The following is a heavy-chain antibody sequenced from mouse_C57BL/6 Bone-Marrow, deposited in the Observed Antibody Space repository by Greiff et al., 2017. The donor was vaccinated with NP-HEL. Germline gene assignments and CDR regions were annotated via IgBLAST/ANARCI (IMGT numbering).Heavy chain of an antibody. J-gene: IGHJ2*01. CDR2: ISSGGSYT. Sequence: EVKLVESGGDLVKPGGSLKLSCAASGFTFSSYGMSWVRQTPDKRLEWVATISSGGSYTYYPDSVQGRFTISRDNAKNTLYLQMSRLKSEDTAMYYCASSGDYWGQGTTLTVSS. CDR1: GFTFSSYG. CDR3: ASSGDY. V-gene: IGHV5-6*01.